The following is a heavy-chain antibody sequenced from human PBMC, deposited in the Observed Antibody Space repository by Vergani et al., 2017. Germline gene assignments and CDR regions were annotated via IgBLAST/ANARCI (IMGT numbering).Heavy chain of an antibody. CDR3: ARVGYCSSTSCYTWFDP. CDR1: GYTFIGYY. Sequence: QVQLVQSGAEVKKPGASVKVSCKASGYTFIGYYMHWVRQAPGQGLEWMGWINPNSGGTNYAQKFQGRVTMTRDTSINTAYLELSRLRSDDTALYYCARVGYCSSTSCYTWFDPWGQGTLVTVSS. J-gene: IGHJ5*02. CDR2: INPNSGGT. D-gene: IGHD2-2*02. V-gene: IGHV1-2*02.